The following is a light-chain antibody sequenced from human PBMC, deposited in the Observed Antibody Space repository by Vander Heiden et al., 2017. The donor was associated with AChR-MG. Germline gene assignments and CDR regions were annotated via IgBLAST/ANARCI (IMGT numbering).Light chain of an antibody. CDR3: HQEDNTPNT. Sequence: DIVMTQSPDSLAVSLGERATINCKSSRSVLYSPTNKNYLAWYQQKPGQSPKQLIYWASTRESGVPDRFSGSGSGTDFTLTISSLQAEDVAVYYCHQEDNTPNTFGQRTKLDIK. CDR1: RSVLYSPTNKNY. CDR2: WAS. V-gene: IGKV4-1*01. J-gene: IGKJ2*01.